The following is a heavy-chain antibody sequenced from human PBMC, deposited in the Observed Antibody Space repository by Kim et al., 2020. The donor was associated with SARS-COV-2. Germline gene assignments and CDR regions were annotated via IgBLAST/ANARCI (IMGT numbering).Heavy chain of an antibody. J-gene: IGHJ6*02. CDR1: GFTFSNAW. CDR2: IKSKTDGGTT. V-gene: IGHV3-15*01. Sequence: GGSLRLSCAASGFTFSNAWMSWVRQAPGKGLEWVGRIKSKTDGGTTDYAAPVKGRFTISRDDSKNTLYLQMNSLKTEDTAVYYCTTALSSGWYDYYYGMDVWGQGTTVTVSS. CDR3: TTALSSGWYDYYYGMDV. D-gene: IGHD6-19*01.